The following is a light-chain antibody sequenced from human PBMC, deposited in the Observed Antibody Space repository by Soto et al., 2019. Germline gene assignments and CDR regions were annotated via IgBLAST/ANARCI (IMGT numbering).Light chain of an antibody. CDR1: GSDVGGYNY. J-gene: IGLJ2*01. Sequence: QSALTQPASVSGSPGQSITISCTGTGSDVGGYNYVSWNQQHPGKAPKVMIYDVSNRPSGVSNRFSGSKSGNTASLTISGLQAEDEADYYCSSYTSASTPLVFGGGTKVTVL. CDR2: DVS. V-gene: IGLV2-14*01. CDR3: SSYTSASTPLV.